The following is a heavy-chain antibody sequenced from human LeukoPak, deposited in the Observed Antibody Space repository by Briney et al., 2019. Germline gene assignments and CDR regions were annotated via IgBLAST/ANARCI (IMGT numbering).Heavy chain of an antibody. CDR3: AKDSARGRRGYNDY. Sequence: PGGSRRPSCPPVGSTFADYAMHWVRQLPGKGRDWVSFISADGGSTYYADSVKGRFTISRDNSKNSLSLQMNSLRTEDTALYYCAKDSARGRRGYNDYWGQGTLVSVSS. CDR1: GSTFADYA. V-gene: IGHV3-43*02. D-gene: IGHD5-24*01. CDR2: ISADGGST. J-gene: IGHJ4*02.